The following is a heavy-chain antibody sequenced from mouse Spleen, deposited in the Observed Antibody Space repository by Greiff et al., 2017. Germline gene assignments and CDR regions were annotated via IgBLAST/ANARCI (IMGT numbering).Heavy chain of an antibody. V-gene: IGHV5-9-1*01. Sequence: EVKLVESGGGLVKPGGSLKLSCAASGFTFSSYAMSWVRQTPEKRLEWVATISSGGSYTYYPDSVKGRFTISRDNAKNTLYLQMSSLRSEDTAMYYCARPTMVTTIFDYWGQGTTLTVSS. J-gene: IGHJ2*01. CDR2: ISSGGSYT. CDR1: GFTFSSYA. D-gene: IGHD2-1*01. CDR3: ARPTMVTTIFDY.